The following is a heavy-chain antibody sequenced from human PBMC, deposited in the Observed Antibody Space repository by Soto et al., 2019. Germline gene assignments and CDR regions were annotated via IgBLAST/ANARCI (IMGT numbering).Heavy chain of an antibody. Sequence: QVQLVQSGAEVKKPGASVKVSCKASGYTFTGYYMHWVRQAPRQGLEWMGWINPNSGGTNYAQKFQGWVTMTRDTSISTAYMELSRLRSDDTAVYYCARDSSIFKDAYYYYYGMDVWGQGTTVTVSS. CDR3: ARDSSIFKDAYYYYYGMDV. CDR2: INPNSGGT. V-gene: IGHV1-2*04. CDR1: GYTFTGYY. D-gene: IGHD3-3*01. J-gene: IGHJ6*02.